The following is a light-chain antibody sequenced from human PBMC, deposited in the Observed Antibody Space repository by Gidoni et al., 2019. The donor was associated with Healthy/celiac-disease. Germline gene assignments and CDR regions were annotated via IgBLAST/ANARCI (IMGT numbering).Light chain of an antibody. Sequence: QSALTQPPSASGSPGQSVTISCTGTSSDVGGYNYVSWYQQHPGKAPKLMIYEVSKRPSGVPDRFSGSKSGNTASLTVSVLQAEDEADYYCSSYAGSRVVFGGGTKLTVL. V-gene: IGLV2-8*01. J-gene: IGLJ2*01. CDR1: SSDVGGYNY. CDR2: EVS. CDR3: SSYAGSRVV.